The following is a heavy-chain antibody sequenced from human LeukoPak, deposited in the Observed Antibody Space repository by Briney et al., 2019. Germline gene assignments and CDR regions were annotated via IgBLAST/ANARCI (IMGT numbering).Heavy chain of an antibody. D-gene: IGHD3-22*01. CDR3: AKRRYDSSGYFDY. J-gene: IGHJ4*02. CDR1: GFTVSSNY. CDR2: IYSGGST. V-gene: IGHV3-53*01. Sequence: GGFLRLSCAASGFTVSSNYMSWVRQAPGKGLEWVSIIYSGGSTDYADSVKGRFTISRDNSKNTLYLQMNSLRAEDTAVYYCAKRRYDSSGYFDYWGQGTLVTVSS.